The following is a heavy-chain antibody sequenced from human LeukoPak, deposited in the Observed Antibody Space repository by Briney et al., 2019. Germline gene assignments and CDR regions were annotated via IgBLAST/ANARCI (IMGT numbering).Heavy chain of an antibody. Sequence: GGSLRLSCAASGLTFSNAWMNWVRQAPGKRLEWVGRIKSKTDGGTTDYAAPVKGRFTISRDDSKNTLYLQMNSLKIEDSAVYYCRFSDTSGSDYWGQGTLVTVSS. CDR3: RFSDTSGSDY. V-gene: IGHV3-15*01. D-gene: IGHD6-19*01. J-gene: IGHJ4*02. CDR1: GLTFSNAW. CDR2: IKSKTDGGTT.